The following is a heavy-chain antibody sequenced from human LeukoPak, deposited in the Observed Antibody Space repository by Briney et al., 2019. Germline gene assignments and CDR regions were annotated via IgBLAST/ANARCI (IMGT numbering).Heavy chain of an antibody. V-gene: IGHV4-34*01. D-gene: IGHD3-10*01. Sequence: IPSETLSLTCAVYGGSFSGYYWSWIRQPPGKGLEWIGETNHSGSTNYNPSLKSRVTISVDTSKNQFSLKLSSVTAADTAVYYCARARTVRGHFDYWGQGTLVTVSS. CDR2: TNHSGST. CDR3: ARARTVRGHFDY. CDR1: GGSFSGYY. J-gene: IGHJ4*02.